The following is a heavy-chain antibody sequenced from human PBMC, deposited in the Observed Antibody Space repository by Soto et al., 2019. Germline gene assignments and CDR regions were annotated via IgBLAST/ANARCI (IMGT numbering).Heavy chain of an antibody. D-gene: IGHD5-18*01. CDR3: ARMESFGSLNWFDP. V-gene: IGHV1-8*02. CDR2: MNPGSGDT. J-gene: IGHJ5*02. Sequence: GASVKVSCKASGYTFTNNDVSWVRQASGQGLEWMGWMNPGSGDTGYAQKFQGRVTMTRDISIATAYMELNSLTSEHTAIYYCARMESFGSLNWFDPWGQGTLVTVSS. CDR1: GYTFTNND.